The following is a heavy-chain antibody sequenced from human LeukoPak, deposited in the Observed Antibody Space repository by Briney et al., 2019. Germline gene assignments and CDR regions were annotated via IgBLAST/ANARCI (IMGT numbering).Heavy chain of an antibody. CDR3: ARETLIDDSSSSNWFDP. Sequence: SETLSLTCTVSGGSISSYYWSWIRQPPGKGLEWIGYIYYSGSTNYNPSPKSRVTISVDTSKNQFSLKLSSVTAADTAVYYCARETLIDDSSSSNWFDPWGQGTLVTVSS. CDR1: GGSISSYY. D-gene: IGHD6-13*01. CDR2: IYYSGST. V-gene: IGHV4-59*01. J-gene: IGHJ5*02.